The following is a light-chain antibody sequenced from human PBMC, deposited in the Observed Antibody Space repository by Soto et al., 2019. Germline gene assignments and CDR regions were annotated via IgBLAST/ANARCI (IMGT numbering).Light chain of an antibody. CDR3: CSYAGSYTVV. CDR1: SSDVGGYNY. J-gene: IGLJ2*01. CDR2: DVS. V-gene: IGLV2-11*01. Sequence: QSALTQPRSVSGSPRQSVTISCTGTSSDVGGYNYVSWYQQHPGKAPKLMIYDVSKRPSGVPDRFSGSKSVNTASLTISGVLAEDEADYYCCSYAGSYTVVFGGGTKVTVL.